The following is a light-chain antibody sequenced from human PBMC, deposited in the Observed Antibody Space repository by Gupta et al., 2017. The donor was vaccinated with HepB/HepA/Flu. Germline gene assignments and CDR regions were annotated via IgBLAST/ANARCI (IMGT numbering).Light chain of an antibody. Sequence: DIQMTQSPSTLSASVGDRVTITCRASQSISSWLAWYQQKPGKAPKLLIYKASSLESGVPSRFSGSGFGTEFTLTISSRQPDDFATYYCQHENSSPWTFGQGTKVEIK. V-gene: IGKV1-5*03. CDR3: QHENSSPWT. J-gene: IGKJ1*01. CDR1: QSISSW. CDR2: KAS.